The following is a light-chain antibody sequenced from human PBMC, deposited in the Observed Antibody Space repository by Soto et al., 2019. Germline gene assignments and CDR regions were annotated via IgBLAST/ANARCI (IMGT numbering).Light chain of an antibody. V-gene: IGKV1-5*01. CDR3: QQWYMGWT. Sequence: DIQMTQSPSTLSASVGDTVTITSRASQSIGRFLAWYKHQPGTPPKLLIYDASTSESGVPSRFSGTGSGTEFTFSITSLQPEDFGTYYCQQWYMGWTFGQGTKVDIK. CDR2: DAS. CDR1: QSIGRF. J-gene: IGKJ1*01.